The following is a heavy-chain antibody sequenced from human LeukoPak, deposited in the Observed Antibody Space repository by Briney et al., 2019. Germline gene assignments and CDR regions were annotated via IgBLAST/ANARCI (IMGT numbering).Heavy chain of an antibody. CDR1: GGSISSYY. CDR2: IYYSGST. CDR3: ARDMDSSPAY. V-gene: IGHV4-59*12. D-gene: IGHD3-22*01. J-gene: IGHJ4*02. Sequence: SETLSLTCTVSGGSISSYYWSWIRQPPGKGLEWIGYIYYSGSTYYNPSLKSRVTISVDTSKNQFSLKLSSVTAADTAVYYCARDMDSSPAYWGQGTLVTVSS.